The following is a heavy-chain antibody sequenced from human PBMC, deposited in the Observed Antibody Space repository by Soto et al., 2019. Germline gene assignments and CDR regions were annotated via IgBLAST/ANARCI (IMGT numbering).Heavy chain of an antibody. D-gene: IGHD3-9*01. Sequence: PSETLSLTCTFSGGSISSYYWNWIRQPPGKGLEWIGYIYYSGSTKYNPSLKSRVTISVDTSKNQFSLKLSSVTAADTAVYYCARDRLANWFDPWGQGTLVTVSS. J-gene: IGHJ5*02. CDR2: IYYSGST. CDR3: ARDRLANWFDP. CDR1: GGSISSYY. V-gene: IGHV4-59*01.